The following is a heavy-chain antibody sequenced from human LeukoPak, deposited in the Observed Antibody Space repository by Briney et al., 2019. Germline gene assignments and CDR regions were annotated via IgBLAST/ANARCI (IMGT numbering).Heavy chain of an antibody. CDR1: GVSISSSSYY. Sequence: SETLSLTCTVSGVSISSSSYYWGWIRQPPGKGLEWIGSIYYGGNTYYNPSLKSRVTMSVDTSKNQFSLKLSSVTAADTAVYYCARHDSSSPYNAFDIWGQGTMVTVSS. D-gene: IGHD3-22*01. CDR3: ARHDSSSPYNAFDI. CDR2: IYYGGNT. J-gene: IGHJ3*02. V-gene: IGHV4-39*01.